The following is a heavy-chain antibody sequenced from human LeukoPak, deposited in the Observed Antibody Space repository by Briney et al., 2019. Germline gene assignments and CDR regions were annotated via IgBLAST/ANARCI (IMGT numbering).Heavy chain of an antibody. D-gene: IGHD6-6*01. CDR3: ARLRVAAQSLDY. Sequence: SGGSLRLSCAASGFTFSSYSMNWVRQAPGKGLEWVSSISSSSSYIYYADSVKGRFTISRDNAKNSLYLQMNSLRAEDTAVYYCARLRVAAQSLDYWGQGTLVTVSS. J-gene: IGHJ4*02. CDR1: GFTFSSYS. V-gene: IGHV3-21*01. CDR2: ISSSSSYI.